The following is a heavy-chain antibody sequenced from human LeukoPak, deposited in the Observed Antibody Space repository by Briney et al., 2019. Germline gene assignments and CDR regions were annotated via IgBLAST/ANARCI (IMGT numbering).Heavy chain of an antibody. D-gene: IGHD1-20*01. CDR2: ISISGSTI. Sequence: PGGSLRLSCAASGFTFSSFEMNWVRQAPGKGLEWVSYISISGSTIYYADSVKGRFTISRDNAKNSLYLQMNSLRAEDTAVYYCARLLVYNSGGEAFDHWGQGTLVTVSS. J-gene: IGHJ4*02. CDR3: ARLLVYNSGGEAFDH. V-gene: IGHV3-48*03. CDR1: GFTFSSFE.